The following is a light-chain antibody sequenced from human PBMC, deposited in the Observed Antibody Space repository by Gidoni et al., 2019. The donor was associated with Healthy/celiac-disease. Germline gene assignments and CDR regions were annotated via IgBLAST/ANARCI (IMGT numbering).Light chain of an antibody. J-gene: IGKJ3*01. CDR3: QQRSNWPPRVT. V-gene: IGKV3-11*01. CDR1: QIVSSY. CDR2: DAS. Sequence: EIVSTQSPATLSLSPGERATLSCRASQIVSSYLAWYQQKPGQAPRLLIYDASNRATGIPARFSGSGSGTDFTLTISSLEPEDFAVYYCQQRSNWPPRVTFGPGTKVDIK.